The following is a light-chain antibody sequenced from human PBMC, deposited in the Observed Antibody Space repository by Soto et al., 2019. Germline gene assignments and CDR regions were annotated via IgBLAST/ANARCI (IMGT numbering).Light chain of an antibody. CDR2: DAS. Sequence: EIVLTQSPATLSLSPGERATLSCRASQSVDSYLAWYQQKAGQAPRLLIYDASNRATGIPARFSGSGSGTDFSLTISSLEPEDFATFYCQQYNSYPYTFGQGTKLEIK. V-gene: IGKV3-11*01. J-gene: IGKJ2*01. CDR3: QQYNSYPYT. CDR1: QSVDSY.